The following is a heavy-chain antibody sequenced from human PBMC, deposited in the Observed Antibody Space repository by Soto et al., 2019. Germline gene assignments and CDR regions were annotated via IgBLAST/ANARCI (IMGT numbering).Heavy chain of an antibody. Sequence: ASVKVSCKASGGTFSSYAISWVRQAPGQGLEWMGGIIPIFGTANYAQKFQGRVTITADKSTSTAYMELSSLRSEDTAVYYCAREMRFLALNWFDPWGQGTLVTVSS. CDR3: AREMRFLALNWFDP. D-gene: IGHD3-3*01. CDR1: GGTFSSYA. J-gene: IGHJ5*02. V-gene: IGHV1-69*06. CDR2: IIPIFGTA.